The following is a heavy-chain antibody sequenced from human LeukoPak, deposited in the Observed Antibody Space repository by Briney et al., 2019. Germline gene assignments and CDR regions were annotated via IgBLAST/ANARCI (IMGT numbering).Heavy chain of an antibody. CDR3: ARGDGRDGYKGKLDY. CDR1: SGSFSGYY. CDR2: INHSGST. Sequence: PSETLSLTCAVYSGSFSGYYWSWIRQPPGKRLKWIWEINHSGSTSHNPSLKSRVTISVDTSKNQFSLKLTSVTAADTALYYCARGDGRDGYKGKLDYWGQGTLVTVSS. V-gene: IGHV4-34*01. D-gene: IGHD5-24*01. J-gene: IGHJ4*02.